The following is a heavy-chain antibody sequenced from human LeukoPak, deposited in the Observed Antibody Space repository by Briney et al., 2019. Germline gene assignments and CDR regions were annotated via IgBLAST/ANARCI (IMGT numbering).Heavy chain of an antibody. V-gene: IGHV3-74*01. CDR3: AREYSSSRYFDY. Sequence: GGSLRLSCVASGFTFSNYWMHWVRQAPGKGLVWVSRINSDGSSTTYADSVKGRFTISRDSAENTLYLQMNSLRAEDTAVYYCAREYSSSRYFDYWGQGTLVTVSS. J-gene: IGHJ4*02. CDR2: INSDGSST. CDR1: GFTFSNYW. D-gene: IGHD6-6*01.